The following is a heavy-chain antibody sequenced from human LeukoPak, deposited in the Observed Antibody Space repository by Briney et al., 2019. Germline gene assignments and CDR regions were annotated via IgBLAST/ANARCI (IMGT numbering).Heavy chain of an antibody. J-gene: IGHJ4*02. D-gene: IGHD3-22*01. CDR3: AKGVDTAMVRPYYYDSSGYGPGY. CDR1: GFTVSSNY. V-gene: IGHV3-66*01. CDR2: IYSGGST. Sequence: GGSLRLSCAASGFTVSSNYMSWVRQAPGKGLEWVSAIYSGGSTYYADSVKGRITISRDNSKNTLYLQMNSLRAEDTAVYYCAKGVDTAMVRPYYYDSSGYGPGYWGQGTLVTVSS.